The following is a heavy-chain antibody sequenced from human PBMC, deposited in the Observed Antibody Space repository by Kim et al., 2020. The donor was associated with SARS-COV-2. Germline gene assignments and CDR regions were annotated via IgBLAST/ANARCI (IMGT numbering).Heavy chain of an antibody. D-gene: IGHD6-19*01. J-gene: IGHJ4*02. CDR3: ASWACGWGCTDFDY. CDR1: GFTFSSYW. Sequence: GGSLRLSCAASGFTFSSYWMHWVRQAPGKGLVWVSRINSDGSSTSYADSVKGRFTISRDNAKNTLYLQMNSLRAEDTAVYYCASWACGWGCTDFDYWGQGTLVTVSS. V-gene: IGHV3-74*01. CDR2: INSDGSST.